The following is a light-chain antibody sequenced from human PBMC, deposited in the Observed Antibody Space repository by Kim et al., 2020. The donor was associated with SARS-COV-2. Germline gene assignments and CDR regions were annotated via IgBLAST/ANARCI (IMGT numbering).Light chain of an antibody. CDR2: KAS. Sequence: DIQMTQSPSTLSASAGDRVSITCRASQSINSWLTWYRQKPGKAPNLLIYKASTLETGVPSRFSGSGSGTEFTLTISSLQPDDFATCYCQQYNTFPYTFGQGTKLEI. CDR3: QQYNTFPYT. J-gene: IGKJ2*01. CDR1: QSINSW. V-gene: IGKV1-5*03.